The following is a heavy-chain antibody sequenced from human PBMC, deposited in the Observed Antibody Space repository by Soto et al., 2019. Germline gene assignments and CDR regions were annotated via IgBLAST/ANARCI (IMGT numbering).Heavy chain of an antibody. CDR3: ARDNGVGWEPRNAFDI. J-gene: IGHJ3*02. Sequence: QVQLVESGGGVVQPGRSLRLSCAASGFTFSSYAMHWVRQAPGKGLEWVAVISYDGSNKYYADSVKGRFTIYRDNSSNTQYLQMNSLRAEDTAVYYCARDNGVGWEPRNAFDIWGQGTMVTVSS. D-gene: IGHD1-26*01. V-gene: IGHV3-30-3*01. CDR2: ISYDGSNK. CDR1: GFTFSSYA.